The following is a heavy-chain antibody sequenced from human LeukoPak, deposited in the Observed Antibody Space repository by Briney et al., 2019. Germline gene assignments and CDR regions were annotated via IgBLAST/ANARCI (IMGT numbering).Heavy chain of an antibody. CDR3: ARAVAAAGTRGRQDY. V-gene: IGHV1-69*04. Sequence: SVKVSCKASGYTFTSYAISWVRQAPGQGLEWMGRIIPILGIANYAQKFQGRVTITADKSTSTAYMELSRLRSDDTAVYYCARAVAAAGTRGRQDYWGQGTLVTVSS. J-gene: IGHJ4*02. D-gene: IGHD6-13*01. CDR2: IIPILGIA. CDR1: GYTFTSYA.